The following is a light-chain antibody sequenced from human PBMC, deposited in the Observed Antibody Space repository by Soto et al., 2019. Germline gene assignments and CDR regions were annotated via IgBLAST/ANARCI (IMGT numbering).Light chain of an antibody. Sequence: QSVLTQSPSASASLGASVKLTCTLSSGYSTYAIAWHQQQPAKGPRFLMKLNSDGSHSKGDGVPDRFSGSNSGAERYLTISSLQSEDEADYYCQTWGTGGVFGGGTKVTVL. CDR1: SGYSTYA. J-gene: IGLJ3*02. V-gene: IGLV4-69*01. CDR2: LNSDGSH. CDR3: QTWGTGGV.